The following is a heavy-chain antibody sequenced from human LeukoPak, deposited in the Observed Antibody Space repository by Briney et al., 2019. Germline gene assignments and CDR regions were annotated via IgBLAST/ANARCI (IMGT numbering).Heavy chain of an antibody. D-gene: IGHD4-17*01. CDR2: INSDGSST. CDR3: VREYYGDYGPDF. V-gene: IGHV3-74*01. J-gene: IGHJ4*02. CDR1: GFTFSSYW. Sequence: GGSLRLPFAASGFTFSSYWMHWVRQAPGKGLVWVSRINSDGSSTNYADSVKGRFTISRDNAKNTLNLQMDSLRAEDTAVYYCVREYYGDYGPDFWGQGTLVTVSS.